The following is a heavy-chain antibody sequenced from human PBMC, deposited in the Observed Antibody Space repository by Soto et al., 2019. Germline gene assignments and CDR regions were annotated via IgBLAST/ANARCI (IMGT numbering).Heavy chain of an antibody. CDR3: ARADTATGGLLRASYYYSGMDV. Sequence: ASVKVSCKASGGTFSSYAISWVRQAPGQGLEWMGGIIPIFGTANYAQKFQGRVTITADESTSTAYMELSSLRSEDTAVYYCARADTATGGLLRASYYYSGMDVRGQGTTVTVSS. CDR2: IIPIFGTA. J-gene: IGHJ6*02. D-gene: IGHD5-18*01. CDR1: GGTFSSYA. V-gene: IGHV1-69*13.